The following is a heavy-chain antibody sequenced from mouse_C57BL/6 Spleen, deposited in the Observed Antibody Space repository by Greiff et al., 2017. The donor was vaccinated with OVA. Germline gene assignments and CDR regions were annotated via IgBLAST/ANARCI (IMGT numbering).Heavy chain of an antibody. J-gene: IGHJ4*01. CDR1: GYTFTSYW. CDR2: IYPGSGST. D-gene: IGHD3-2*02. CDR3: ARGRQLRPYYYAMDY. V-gene: IGHV1-55*01. Sequence: QVQLQQPGAELVKPGASVKMSCRASGYTFTSYWITWVKQRPGQGLEWIGDIYPGSGSTNYNEKFKSKATLTVDTSSSTAYMQLSSLTSEDSAVYYCARGRQLRPYYYAMDYWGHGTSVTVSS.